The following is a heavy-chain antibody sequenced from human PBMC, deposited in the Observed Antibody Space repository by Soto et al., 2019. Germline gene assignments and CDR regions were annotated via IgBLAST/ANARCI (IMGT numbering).Heavy chain of an antibody. V-gene: IGHV1-69*13. J-gene: IGHJ6*02. CDR3: ASRGVPAATYYYYGMDV. Sequence: SVKVSCKASGGTFSSYAISWVRQAPGQGLEWMGGIIPIFGTANYAQKFQGRVTINADESTSTAYMELSSLRSEDTAVYYCASRGVPAATYYYYGMDVWGQGTTVTVSS. D-gene: IGHD2-2*01. CDR1: GGTFSSYA. CDR2: IIPIFGTA.